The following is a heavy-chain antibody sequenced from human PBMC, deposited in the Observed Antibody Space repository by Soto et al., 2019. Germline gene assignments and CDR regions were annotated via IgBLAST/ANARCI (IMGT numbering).Heavy chain of an antibody. CDR3: AREEVSRIRGFDP. CDR1: GGSISSGGYY. Sequence: QVQLQESGPGLVKPSQTLSLTCTVSGGSISSGGYYWSWIRQHPGKGLEWIGYIYYSGSTYYNPCFTSRRTSAVATSKRQFSLKLSSVTAADTAVYYCAREEVSRIRGFDPWGQGTLVTVSS. V-gene: IGHV4-31*03. CDR2: IYYSGST. J-gene: IGHJ5*02.